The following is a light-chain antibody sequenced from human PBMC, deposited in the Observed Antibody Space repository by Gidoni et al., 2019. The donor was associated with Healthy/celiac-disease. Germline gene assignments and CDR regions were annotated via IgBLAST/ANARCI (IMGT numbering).Light chain of an antibody. CDR1: QSVSSSY. Sequence: PGTLSLSPGERATLPCRASQSVSSSYLAWYQQKPGQAPRLLIYGASSRATGIPDRFSGSGSGTDFTLTISRLEPEDFAVYYCQQYGSSPLTFGGGPKVEIK. CDR3: QQYGSSPLT. J-gene: IGKJ4*01. V-gene: IGKV3-20*01. CDR2: GAS.